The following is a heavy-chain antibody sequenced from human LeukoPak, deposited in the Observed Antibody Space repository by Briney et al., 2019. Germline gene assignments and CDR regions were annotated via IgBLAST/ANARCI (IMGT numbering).Heavy chain of an antibody. J-gene: IGHJ3*02. CDR1: GLTFSNAW. Sequence: GGSLRLSCVASGLTFSNAWMSWVRQAPGKGLEWVCRIKSKTDGETTDYAAPVKGRFTISRDDSKNTLYLQMNRLNIGDTAGYYCITDPGAWAPIWGQGTMVTVSS. CDR2: IKSKTDGETT. V-gene: IGHV3-15*01. D-gene: IGHD1-26*01. CDR3: ITDPGAWAPI.